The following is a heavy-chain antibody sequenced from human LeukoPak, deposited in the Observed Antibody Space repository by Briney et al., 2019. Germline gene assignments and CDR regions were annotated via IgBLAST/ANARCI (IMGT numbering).Heavy chain of an antibody. Sequence: SETLSLTCAVYGGSFSGYYWSWIRQPPGKGLEWTGEINHSGSTNYNPSLKSRVTISVDTSKNQFSLKLSSVTAADTAVYYCARHYRNYYDSSGYYYPWGQGTLVTVSS. J-gene: IGHJ5*02. CDR1: GGSFSGYY. CDR3: ARHYRNYYDSSGYYYP. D-gene: IGHD3-22*01. CDR2: INHSGST. V-gene: IGHV4-34*01.